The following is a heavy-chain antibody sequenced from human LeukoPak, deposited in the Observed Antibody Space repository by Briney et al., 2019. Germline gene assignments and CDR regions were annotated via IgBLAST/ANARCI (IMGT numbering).Heavy chain of an antibody. CDR1: GFTLSSFE. J-gene: IGHJ4*02. Sequence: GGSLRLSCAASGFTLSSFEMNWVRQAPGKGLEWVSYISSSGRTIYYADSVKGRFTISRDNAKNSLYLQMNSLRAEDTAVYYCARERQLERLAFGKEGSAFDYWGQGTLVTVSS. D-gene: IGHD1-1*01. CDR3: ARERQLERLAFGKEGSAFDY. CDR2: ISSSGRTI. V-gene: IGHV3-48*03.